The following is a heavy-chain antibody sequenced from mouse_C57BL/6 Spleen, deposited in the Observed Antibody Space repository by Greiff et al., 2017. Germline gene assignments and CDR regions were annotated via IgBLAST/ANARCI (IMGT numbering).Heavy chain of an antibody. D-gene: IGHD4-1*01. CDR2: IDPSDSYT. J-gene: IGHJ2*01. V-gene: IGHV1-69*01. Sequence: QVQLQQPGAELVMPGASVKLSCKASGYTFTSYWMHWVKQRPGQGLEWIGEIDPSDSYTNYNQKVKGKSTLTVDKSSSTAYMQLSSLTSEDSAVYYCARGGAPGFDYWGQGTTLTVSS. CDR1: GYTFTSYW. CDR3: ARGGAPGFDY.